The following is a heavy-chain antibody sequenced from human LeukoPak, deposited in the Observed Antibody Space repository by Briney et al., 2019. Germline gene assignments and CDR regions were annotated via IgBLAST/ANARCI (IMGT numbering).Heavy chain of an antibody. J-gene: IGHJ4*02. CDR1: GGSISSSSYY. V-gene: IGHV4-39*01. D-gene: IGHD1-26*01. CDR2: IYYSGST. CDR3: ARHTLSYRYFDY. Sequence: PSETLSLTCTVSGGSISSSSYYWGWIRQPPGKGLEWIGSIYYSGSTYYNPSLKSRVTISVDTSKNQFSLKLSSVTAADTAVYYCARHTLSYRYFDYWGQGTLVTVSS.